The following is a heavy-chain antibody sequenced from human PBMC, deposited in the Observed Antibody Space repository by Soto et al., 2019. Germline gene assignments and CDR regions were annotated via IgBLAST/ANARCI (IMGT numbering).Heavy chain of an antibody. D-gene: IGHD3-22*01. CDR2: ISSSSSTI. CDR3: ARGFHYDSSGYYAADEYFQH. CDR1: GFTFSSYS. Sequence: GGSLRLSCAASGFTFSSYSMNWVRQAPGKGLEWVSYISSSSSTIYYADSVKGRFTISRDNAKNSLYLQMNSLRDEDTAVYYCARGFHYDSSGYYAADEYFQHWRQGTLVTVSS. V-gene: IGHV3-48*02. J-gene: IGHJ1*01.